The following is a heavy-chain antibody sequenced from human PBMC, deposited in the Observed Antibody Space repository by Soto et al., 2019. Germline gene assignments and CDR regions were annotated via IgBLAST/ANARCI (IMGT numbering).Heavy chain of an antibody. D-gene: IGHD3-3*01. Sequence: GGSLRLSCAASGFTFSSYGMHWVRQAPGKGLEWVAVISYDGSNKYYADSVKGRFTISRDNSKNTLYLQMNSLRAEDTAVYYCAKDDFWSGYYRLPLTYYYYYYYMDVWGKGTTVTVSS. CDR3: AKDDFWSGYYRLPLTYYYYYYYMDV. V-gene: IGHV3-30*18. J-gene: IGHJ6*03. CDR1: GFTFSSYG. CDR2: ISYDGSNK.